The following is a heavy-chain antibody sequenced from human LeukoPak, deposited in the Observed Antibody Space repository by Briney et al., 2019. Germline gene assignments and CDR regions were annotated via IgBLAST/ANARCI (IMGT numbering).Heavy chain of an antibody. CDR3: ARGESTYSSSALDY. CDR2: TNSSSSYI. Sequence: TGGSLRLSCATSGFIFSFYSMNWVRQAPGKGLEWVSSTNSSSSYIYYADSVKGRFTISRDNAKNSLYLQMSSLRAEDTAVHYCARGESTYSSSALDYWGQGSLVTVSS. J-gene: IGHJ4*02. D-gene: IGHD6-13*01. V-gene: IGHV3-21*01. CDR1: GFIFSFYS.